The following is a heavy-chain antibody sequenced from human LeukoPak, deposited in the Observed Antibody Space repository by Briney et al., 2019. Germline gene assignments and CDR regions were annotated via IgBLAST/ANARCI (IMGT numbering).Heavy chain of an antibody. CDR2: INHSGST. CDR1: GGSFSGYY. V-gene: IGHV4-34*01. J-gene: IGHJ4*02. D-gene: IGHD6-6*01. Sequence: PSETLSLTCAVYGGSFSGYYWSWIRQPPGKGLEWIGEINHSGSTNYNPSLKSRVTISVDTSKNQFSLKLSSVTAADRAVYYCARVDEGSSPTFDYWGQGTLVTVSS. CDR3: ARVDEGSSPTFDY.